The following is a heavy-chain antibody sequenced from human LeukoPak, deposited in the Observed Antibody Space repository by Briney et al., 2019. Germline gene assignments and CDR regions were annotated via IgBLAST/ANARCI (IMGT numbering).Heavy chain of an antibody. D-gene: IGHD6-19*01. CDR3: ARHTAVTGPHDY. J-gene: IGHJ4*02. CDR2: IYPGDSDT. V-gene: IGHV5-51*01. Sequence: GESLKISLQGPGCRFTSYWLGRVRQMPGKGLEWKGIIYPGDSDTRYSPSFQGQVTISADESISTAYLQRSSLKASDTAMYYCARHTAVTGPHDYWGQGTLVTVSS. CDR1: GCRFTSYW.